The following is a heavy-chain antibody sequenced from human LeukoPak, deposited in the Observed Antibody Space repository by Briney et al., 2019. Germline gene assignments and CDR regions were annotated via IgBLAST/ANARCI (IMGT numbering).Heavy chain of an antibody. CDR2: IYPGDSDT. CDR3: ARLRDYDRYFDR. J-gene: IGHJ2*01. V-gene: IGHV5-51*01. Sequence: GESLRISCKGSGYSFTSYWIGWVRQMPGKGLEWMGIIYPGDSDTTYSPSFRGQVTISADKSISTAYLQWSSLKASDTAMYYCARLRDYDRYFDRWGRGTLVTVSS. D-gene: IGHD3-22*01. CDR1: GYSFTSYW.